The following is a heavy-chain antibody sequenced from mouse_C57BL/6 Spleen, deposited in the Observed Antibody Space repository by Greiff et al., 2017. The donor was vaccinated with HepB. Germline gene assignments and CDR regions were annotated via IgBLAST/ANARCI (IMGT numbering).Heavy chain of an antibody. J-gene: IGHJ4*01. CDR2: INPNNGGT. D-gene: IGHD1-1*01. V-gene: IGHV1-18*01. CDR1: GYTFTDYN. Sequence: VQLQQSGPELVKPGASVKIPCKASGYTFTDYNMDWVKQSHGKSLEWIGDINPNNGGTIYNQKFKGKATLTVDKSSSTAYMELRSLTSEDTAVYYCARLYYGSSYDAMDYWGQGTSVTVSS. CDR3: ARLYYGSSYDAMDY.